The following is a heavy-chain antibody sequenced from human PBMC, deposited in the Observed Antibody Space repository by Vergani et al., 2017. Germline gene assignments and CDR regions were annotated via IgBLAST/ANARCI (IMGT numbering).Heavy chain of an antibody. CDR2: IYPSNSET. V-gene: IGHV5-51*03. D-gene: IGHD1-26*01. J-gene: IGHJ3*01. Sequence: EVQLVQSGAEVKKPGESLKISCEASGYSFTNYWVAWVRQMPGKGLDWMGIIYPSNSETKYSPSFQGQVTFSAAKSISTAYLQWSSLKASDTAMYYCAILSGPFDLWGQGTMVTVSS. CDR1: GYSFTNYW. CDR3: AILSGPFDL.